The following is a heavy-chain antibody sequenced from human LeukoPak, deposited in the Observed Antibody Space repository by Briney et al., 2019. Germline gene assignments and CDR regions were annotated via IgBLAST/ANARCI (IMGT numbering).Heavy chain of an antibody. D-gene: IGHD5-18*01. J-gene: IGHJ4*02. V-gene: IGHV3-23*01. Sequence: PGGSLRLSCAASGFTFSSYGMHWVRQAPGKGLEWVSAISGSGGSTYYADSVKGRFTISRDNSKNTLYLQMNSLRAGDTAVYYCARVRGGNSYGEAFDYWGQGTLVTVSS. CDR1: GFTFSSYG. CDR2: ISGSGGST. CDR3: ARVRGGNSYGEAFDY.